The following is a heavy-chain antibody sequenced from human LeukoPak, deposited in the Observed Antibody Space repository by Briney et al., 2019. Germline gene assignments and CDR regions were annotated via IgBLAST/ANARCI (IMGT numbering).Heavy chain of an antibody. V-gene: IGHV3-73*01. CDR3: ARAYDTTGYYYIDY. CDR1: GFTFSDST. Sequence: GGSLRLSCAASGFTFSDSTMHWVRQASGKGLEWVGRIRSKANSYATAYAASVKGRFTISRDDSKNTAYLQVNSLESEDTAVYSCARAYDTTGYYYIDYWGQGTLVTVSS. CDR2: IRSKANSYAT. D-gene: IGHD3-22*01. J-gene: IGHJ4*02.